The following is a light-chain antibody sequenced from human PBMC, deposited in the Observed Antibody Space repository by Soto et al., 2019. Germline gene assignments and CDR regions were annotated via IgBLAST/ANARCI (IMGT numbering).Light chain of an antibody. J-gene: IGKJ3*01. CDR1: QGISSY. Sequence: IQLTLSPSSLSASVGDRVTITCRASQGISSYLAWYQQEPVKAPKLLIYAASTLQSGVPSRFSGSGSGTDFTLTISSLQPEDFATYYCQHHNSYPWTFGPGTKVDIK. CDR3: QHHNSYPWT. V-gene: IGKV1-9*01. CDR2: AAS.